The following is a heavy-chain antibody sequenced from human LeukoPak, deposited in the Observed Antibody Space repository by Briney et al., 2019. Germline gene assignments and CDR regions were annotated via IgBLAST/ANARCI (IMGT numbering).Heavy chain of an antibody. V-gene: IGHV4-4*02. CDR1: GFTFSSYW. CDR2: IYHSGST. CDR3: ARDMPQYCSSTSCYDGWFDP. Sequence: GSLRLSCAASGFTFSSYWMSWVRQAPGKGLEWIGEIYHSGSTNYNPSLKSRVTISVDKSKNQFSLKLSSVTAADTAVYYCARDMPQYCSSTSCYDGWFDPWGQGTLVTVSS. J-gene: IGHJ5*02. D-gene: IGHD2-2*01.